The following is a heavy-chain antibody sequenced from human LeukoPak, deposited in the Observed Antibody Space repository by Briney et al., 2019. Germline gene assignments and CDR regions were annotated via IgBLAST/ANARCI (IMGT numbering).Heavy chain of an antibody. CDR1: GYTLTELS. J-gene: IGHJ5*01. D-gene: IGHD4-23*01. V-gene: IGHV1-24*01. CDR3: ARVGFGGNWMDC. CDR2: FDPEDGET. Sequence: ASVKVSCKVSGYTLTELSMHWVRQAPGKGLEWMGGFDPEDGETIYAQKFQGRVTMTEDTSTDTAYMELSSLRSEDTAVYYCARVGFGGNWMDCWGQGPWSPSPQ.